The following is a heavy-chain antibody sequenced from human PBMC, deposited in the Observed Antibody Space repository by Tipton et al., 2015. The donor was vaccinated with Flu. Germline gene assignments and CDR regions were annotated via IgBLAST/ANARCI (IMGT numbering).Heavy chain of an antibody. J-gene: IGHJ6*02. CDR1: GFTFSSYA. Sequence: SLRLSCAASGFTFSSYAMIWVRQAPGKGLEWVANIKHDATEKYYVDSVKGRFTISRDNPNNSLHLHMNSLRAEDTAVYYCARDQGFGGGISYDYYALGVWGQGTTVTVSS. V-gene: IGHV3-7*01. CDR3: ARDQGFGGGISYDYYALGV. D-gene: IGHD3-10*01. CDR2: IKHDATEK.